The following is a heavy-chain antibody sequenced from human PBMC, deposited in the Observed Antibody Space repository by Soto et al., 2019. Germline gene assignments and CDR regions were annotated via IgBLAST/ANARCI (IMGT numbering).Heavy chain of an antibody. CDR2: ISYDGSNK. D-gene: IGHD2-15*01. CDR1: GFTFNTYG. V-gene: IGHV3-30*03. J-gene: IGHJ4*02. Sequence: PGGSLRLSCAASGFTFNTYGMHWVRQAPGKGLEWVAVISYDGSNKYYADSVKGRFTISRDNSKNSLYLQMNSLRAEDTAVYYCARDISYCSGGSCSIHWGQGTLVTVSS. CDR3: ARDISYCSGGSCSIH.